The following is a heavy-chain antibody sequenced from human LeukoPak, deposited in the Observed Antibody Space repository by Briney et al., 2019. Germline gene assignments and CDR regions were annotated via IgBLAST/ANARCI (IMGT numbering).Heavy chain of an antibody. Sequence: SETLSLTCTVSGYSISSGYYWGWIRQPPGKGLVWIGSIYHSGSTYYNPSLKSRVTISVDTSKNQFPLKLTSVTAADTAVYYCATKDVAAAGTPFDYWGQGILVTVSS. V-gene: IGHV4-38-2*02. CDR2: IYHSGST. J-gene: IGHJ4*02. D-gene: IGHD6-19*01. CDR1: GYSISSGYY. CDR3: ATKDVAAAGTPFDY.